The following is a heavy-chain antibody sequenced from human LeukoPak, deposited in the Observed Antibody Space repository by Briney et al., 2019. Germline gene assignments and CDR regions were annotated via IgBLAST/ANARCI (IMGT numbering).Heavy chain of an antibody. J-gene: IGHJ4*02. D-gene: IGHD3-22*01. V-gene: IGHV3-30*02. CDR1: GFTFSSYG. Sequence: PGGSLRLSCAASGFTFSSYGMHWVRQAPGKGLEWVAFIRYDGSNKYYADSVKGRFTISRDNSKNTLYVQMNSLRAEDTAMYCCAKPPSDSSGYAEYFVYWGQGTLVTVSS. CDR2: IRYDGSNK. CDR3: AKPPSDSSGYAEYFVY.